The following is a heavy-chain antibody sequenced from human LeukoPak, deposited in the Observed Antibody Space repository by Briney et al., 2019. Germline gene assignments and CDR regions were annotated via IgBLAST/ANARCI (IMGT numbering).Heavy chain of an antibody. CDR1: GFTFSSYG. J-gene: IGHJ4*02. Sequence: GGSLRLSCAASGFTFSSYGMHWVRQAPGKGLEWVAVISYDGSNKYYADSVKGRFTISRDNSKNTLYLQMNSLRAEDTAAYYCAKDPTELGYCSSTSCYGLFDYWGQGTLVTVSS. CDR2: ISYDGSNK. CDR3: AKDPTELGYCSSTSCYGLFDY. V-gene: IGHV3-30*18. D-gene: IGHD2-2*01.